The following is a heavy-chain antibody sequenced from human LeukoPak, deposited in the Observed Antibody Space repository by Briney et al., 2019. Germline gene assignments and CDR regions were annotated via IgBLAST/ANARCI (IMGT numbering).Heavy chain of an antibody. D-gene: IGHD4-17*01. Sequence: GGSLRLSCAASGFTFSSYAMTWVRQALGKGLEWVSASTGSGGTTYYADSVMGRFTISRDNSKNTLYLQMNSLRAEDTAVYYCAKLQSDGLRTYYGMDVWGQGTTVTVSS. J-gene: IGHJ6*02. CDR3: AKLQSDGLRTYYGMDV. V-gene: IGHV3-23*01. CDR1: GFTFSSYA. CDR2: STGSGGTT.